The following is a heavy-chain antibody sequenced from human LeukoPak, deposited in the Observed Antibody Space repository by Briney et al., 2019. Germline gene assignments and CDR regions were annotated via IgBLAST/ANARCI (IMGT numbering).Heavy chain of an antibody. CDR3: ARAERYYYDSNAFDI. CDR2: ISAYNGNT. CDR1: GYTFTSYG. J-gene: IGHJ3*02. V-gene: IGHV1-18*01. D-gene: IGHD3-22*01. Sequence: ASVKVSCKASGYTFTSYGISWVRQAPGQGLEWMRWISAYNGNTNYAQKLQGRVTMTTDTSTSTAYMELRSLRSDDTAVYYCARAERYYYDSNAFDIWGQGTMVTVSP.